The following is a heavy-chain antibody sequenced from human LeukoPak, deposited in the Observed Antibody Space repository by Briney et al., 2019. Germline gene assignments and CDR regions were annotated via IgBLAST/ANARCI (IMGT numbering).Heavy chain of an antibody. CDR3: ARGGYCSSTSCYKFYYYMDV. J-gene: IGHJ6*03. D-gene: IGHD2-2*02. CDR1: GGSISSGSYY. Sequence: SETLSLTCTVAGGSISSGSYYWSWIRQPAGKGLEWIGRIYTSGSTNYNPSLKSRVTISVDTSKNQFSLKPSSVTAADTAVYYCARGGYCSSTSCYKFYYYMDVWGKGTTVTISS. CDR2: IYTSGST. V-gene: IGHV4-61*02.